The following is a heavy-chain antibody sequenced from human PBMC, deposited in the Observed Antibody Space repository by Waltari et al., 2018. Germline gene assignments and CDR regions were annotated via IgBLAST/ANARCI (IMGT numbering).Heavy chain of an antibody. CDR3: ARLHSSSTLTDY. CDR1: GGSISSSSYY. CDR2: NYYNGST. Sequence: QLQLQESGPGLVKPSETLSLTCTVSGGSISSSSYYWGWIRQPPGKGLEWIGSNYYNGSTCYNSCLKGRVIIPVDTSKNQCSPKLGSVTAADTAVYYCARLHSSSTLTDYCGQGTLVTVSS. J-gene: IGHJ4*02. D-gene: IGHD6-13*01. V-gene: IGHV4-39*01.